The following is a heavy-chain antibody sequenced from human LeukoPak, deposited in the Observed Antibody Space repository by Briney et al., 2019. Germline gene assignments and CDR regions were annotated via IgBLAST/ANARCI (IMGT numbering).Heavy chain of an antibody. CDR3: VRDDYSSGWYAGY. J-gene: IGHJ4*02. CDR2: ISGSGNTI. CDR1: GFTSRDYY. D-gene: IGHD6-19*01. Sequence: PLRLSCAASGFTSRDYYMSWIRQAPGNGLEWASYISGSGNTIYYAGSVKVRFTVSRDNAKNSMYLRMNIRRAEDTAGYYGVRDDYSSGWYAGYWGQGTLVTVSS. V-gene: IGHV3-11*01.